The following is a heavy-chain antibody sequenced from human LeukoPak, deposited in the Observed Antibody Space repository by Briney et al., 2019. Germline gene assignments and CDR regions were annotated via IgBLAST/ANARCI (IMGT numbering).Heavy chain of an antibody. J-gene: IGHJ4*02. CDR2: IGNDGCTI. Sequence: GASLRLSCAASGFTFSTYAMSWVRQPPGRGLEWVSAIGNDGCTIYYADSVKGRYTISRDDAVNTLYLQMDSRRGADTAKDYSARRVTTVPPASFGNWGQGALVTVSS. CDR3: ARRVTTVPPASFGN. V-gene: IGHV3-23*01. D-gene: IGHD4-17*01. CDR1: GFTFSTYA.